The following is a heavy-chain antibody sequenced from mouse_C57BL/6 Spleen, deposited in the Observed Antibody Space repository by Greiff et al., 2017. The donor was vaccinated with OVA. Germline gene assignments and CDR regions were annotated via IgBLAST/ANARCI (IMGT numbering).Heavy chain of an antibody. CDR2: INPSTGGT. Sequence: VQLQQSGPELVKPGASVKISCKASGYSFTGYYMNWVKQSPEKSLEWIGEINPSTGGTTYNQKFKAKATLTVDKSSSTAYMQLKSLTSEDSAVYYCAREGDYYGSSYGASDFDVWGTGTTVTVSS. V-gene: IGHV1-42*01. J-gene: IGHJ1*03. CDR1: GYSFTGYY. CDR3: AREGDYYGSSYGASDFDV. D-gene: IGHD1-1*01.